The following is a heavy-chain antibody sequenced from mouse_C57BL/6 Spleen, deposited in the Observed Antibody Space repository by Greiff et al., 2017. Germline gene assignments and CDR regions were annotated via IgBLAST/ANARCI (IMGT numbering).Heavy chain of an antibody. J-gene: IGHJ2*01. CDR3: ARSYYGSSPPFDD. CDR1: GYTFTDYY. V-gene: IGHV1-19*01. Sequence: EVQLQQSGPVLVKPGASVKMSCKASGYTFTDYYMNWVKQSHGKSLEWIGVINPYNGGTSYNQKFKGKATLTVDKSSSTAYMELNSLTSEDSAVYYCARSYYGSSPPFDDWGQGTTLTVSS. D-gene: IGHD1-1*01. CDR2: INPYNGGT.